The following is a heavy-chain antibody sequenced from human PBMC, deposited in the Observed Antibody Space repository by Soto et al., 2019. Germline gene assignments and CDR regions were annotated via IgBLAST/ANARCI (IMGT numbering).Heavy chain of an antibody. V-gene: IGHV3-23*01. J-gene: IGHJ4*02. Sequence: GVSLRLSCSTSGFTFSTYAMNWVRQAPGKGLEWVSALSGSGGTTYYADSVRGRFTISRDNSKNTLFLQMSSLRAEDTALYYCAKQRAGYGSGSDTFYFDFWGQGTLVTVSS. CDR1: GFTFSTYA. D-gene: IGHD3-10*01. CDR2: LSGSGGTT. CDR3: AKQRAGYGSGSDTFYFDF.